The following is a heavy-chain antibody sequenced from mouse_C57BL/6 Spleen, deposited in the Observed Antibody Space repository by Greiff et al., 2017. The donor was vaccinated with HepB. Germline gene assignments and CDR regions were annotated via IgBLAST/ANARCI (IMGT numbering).Heavy chain of an antibody. J-gene: IGHJ3*01. D-gene: IGHD2-1*01. V-gene: IGHV1-55*01. CDR1: GYTFTSYW. Sequence: VQLQQSGAELVKPGASVKMSCKASGYTFTSYWITWVKQRPGQGLEWIGDIYPGSGGTNYNEKFKSKATLTVDTSSTTAYMQLSSLTSGDSAFYYGAREAGGNYVFAYWGQGTLVTVSA. CDR3: AREAGGNYVFAY. CDR2: IYPGSGGT.